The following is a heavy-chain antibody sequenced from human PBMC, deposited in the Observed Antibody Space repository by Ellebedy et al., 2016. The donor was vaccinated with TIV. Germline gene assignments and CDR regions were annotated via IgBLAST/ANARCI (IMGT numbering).Heavy chain of an antibody. Sequence: GESLKISCAASGFTFSNYAMMWVRLAPGKGLEWVSSISGPSDYIYYADSVKGRFTISRDNSKNTLFLPTNSLRAEDTDVYYWAKGFKYGSGSHSLIDYWGQGTLVTVSS. CDR3: AKGFKYGSGSHSLIDY. J-gene: IGHJ4*02. V-gene: IGHV3-23*01. CDR2: ISGPSDYI. CDR1: GFTFSNYA. D-gene: IGHD3-10*01.